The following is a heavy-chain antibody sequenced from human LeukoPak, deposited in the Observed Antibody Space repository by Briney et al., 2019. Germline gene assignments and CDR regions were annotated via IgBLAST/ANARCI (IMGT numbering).Heavy chain of an antibody. CDR3: AGISADTAMAWDY. Sequence: SETLSLTCTVSGGSISSSSYYWGWIRQPPGRGLEWIGSIYYSGSTYYNPSLKSRVTISVDTSKNQFSLKLSSVTAADTAVYYCAGISADTAMAWDYWGQGTLVTVSS. D-gene: IGHD5-18*01. CDR1: GGSISSSSYY. V-gene: IGHV4-39*07. CDR2: IYYSGST. J-gene: IGHJ4*02.